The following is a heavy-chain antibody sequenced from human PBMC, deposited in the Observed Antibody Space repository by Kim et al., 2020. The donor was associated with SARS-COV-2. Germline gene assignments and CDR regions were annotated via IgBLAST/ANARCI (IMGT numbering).Heavy chain of an antibody. Sequence: GGSLRLSCAASGFTFSSYAMSWVRQAPGKGLEWVSAISGSGGSTYYADSVKGRFTISRDNSKNTLYLQMNSLRAEDTAVYYCAKDRAGSGYYHSYYYYGMDVWGQGTTVTVSS. D-gene: IGHD3-3*01. J-gene: IGHJ6*02. CDR3: AKDRAGSGYYHSYYYYGMDV. CDR1: GFTFSSYA. CDR2: ISGSGGST. V-gene: IGHV3-23*01.